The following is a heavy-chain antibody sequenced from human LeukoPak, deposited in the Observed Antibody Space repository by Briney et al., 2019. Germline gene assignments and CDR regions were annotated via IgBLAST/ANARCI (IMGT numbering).Heavy chain of an antibody. J-gene: IGHJ4*02. Sequence: PSETLSLTCAVYGGSFSGYYWSWIRQPPGKGLEWIGEINHSGSTNYNPSLKSRVTISEDTSKNQFSLKLSSVTAADTAVYYCARGRTVTKKIDYWGQGTLVTVSS. D-gene: IGHD4-17*01. CDR3: ARGRTVTKKIDY. CDR1: GGSFSGYY. CDR2: INHSGST. V-gene: IGHV4-34*01.